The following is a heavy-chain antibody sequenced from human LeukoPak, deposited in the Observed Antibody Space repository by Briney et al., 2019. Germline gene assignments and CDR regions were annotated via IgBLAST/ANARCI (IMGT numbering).Heavy chain of an antibody. J-gene: IGHJ1*01. CDR3: AKDDSSGYYYAAEYFQH. Sequence: GGSLRLSCAASGFTFSSYAMSWVRQAPGKGLEWVSAIGGSGRSTYYADSVKGRFTISRDNSKNTLYLQMNSLRAEDTAVYYCAKDDSSGYYYAAEYFQHWGQGTLVTASS. CDR2: IGGSGRST. D-gene: IGHD3-22*01. CDR1: GFTFSSYA. V-gene: IGHV3-23*01.